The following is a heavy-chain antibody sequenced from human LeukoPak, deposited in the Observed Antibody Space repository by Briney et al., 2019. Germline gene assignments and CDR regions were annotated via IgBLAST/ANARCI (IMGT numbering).Heavy chain of an antibody. V-gene: IGHV1-69*13. D-gene: IGHD6-13*01. CDR1: GGTFSSYA. CDR2: IIPIFSTA. CDR3: ARGEGEIAAALFDY. Sequence: SVKVSCKASGGTFSSYAISWVRQAPGQGLEWMGGIIPIFSTANYAQKFQGRVTITADESTSTAYMELSSLRSEDTAVYYCARGEGEIAAALFDYWGQGTLVTVSS. J-gene: IGHJ4*02.